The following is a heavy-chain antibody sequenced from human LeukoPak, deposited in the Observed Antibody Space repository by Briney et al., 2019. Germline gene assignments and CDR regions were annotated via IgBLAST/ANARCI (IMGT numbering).Heavy chain of an antibody. CDR3: ARDSSDSSGYYYWFDP. Sequence: SETLSLTCTVSGGPISSYYWSWIRQPPGKGLEWIGYIYYSGSTNYNPSLKSRVTISVDTSKNQFSLKLSSVTAADTAVYYCARDSSDSSGYYYWFDPWGQGTLVTVSS. CDR1: GGPISSYY. CDR2: IYYSGST. D-gene: IGHD3-22*01. V-gene: IGHV4-59*01. J-gene: IGHJ5*02.